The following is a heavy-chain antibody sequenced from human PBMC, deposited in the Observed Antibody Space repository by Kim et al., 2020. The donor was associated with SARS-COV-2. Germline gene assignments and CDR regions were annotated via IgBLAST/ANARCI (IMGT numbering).Heavy chain of an antibody. Sequence: SETLSLTCAVYGGSFSGYYWSWIRQPPGKGLEWIGEINHSGSTNYNPSLKSRVTISVDTSKNQFSLKLSSVTAADTAVYYCARAWRMVRGVINGIPRGMDVWGQGTTVTVSS. CDR1: GGSFSGYY. CDR2: INHSGST. J-gene: IGHJ6*02. CDR3: ARAWRMVRGVINGIPRGMDV. D-gene: IGHD3-10*01. V-gene: IGHV4-34*01.